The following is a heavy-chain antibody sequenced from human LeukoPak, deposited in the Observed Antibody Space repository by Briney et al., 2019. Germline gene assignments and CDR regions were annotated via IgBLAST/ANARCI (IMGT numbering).Heavy chain of an antibody. J-gene: IGHJ3*02. D-gene: IGHD7-27*01. CDR1: AFISSSYS. V-gene: IGHV3-21*01. Sequence: PGGSLRLSCAPSAFISSSYSMIWVSQAPGKGLEWLSSISISSSYIFYADSVRGRFTISRDNAKNSLYLQMNSLRAEDTAEYYCARDMSWGSGAFDIWGQGTMVTVSS. CDR3: ARDMSWGSGAFDI. CDR2: ISISSSYI.